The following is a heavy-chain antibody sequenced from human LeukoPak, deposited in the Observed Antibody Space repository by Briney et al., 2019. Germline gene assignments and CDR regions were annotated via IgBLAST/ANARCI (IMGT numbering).Heavy chain of an antibody. CDR3: ARSLCSSTSCPVDY. CDR2: IYPGDSDT. J-gene: IGHJ4*02. CDR1: GYSFTSYW. D-gene: IGHD2-2*01. V-gene: IGHV5-51*01. Sequence: GESLKISCKGSGYSFTSYWIGWVRQMPGKGLGWMGIIYPGDSDTRYSPSFQGQVTISADKSISTAYLQWSSLKATDTAMYYCARSLCSSTSCPVDYWGQGTLVTVSS.